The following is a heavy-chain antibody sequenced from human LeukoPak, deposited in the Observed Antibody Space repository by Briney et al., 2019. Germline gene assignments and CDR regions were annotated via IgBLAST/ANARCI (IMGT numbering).Heavy chain of an antibody. Sequence: GGSLRLSCAASGFTFSSYGMHWVRQAPGKGLEWVAFIRYDGSNKYYADSVKGRFTISRDNSKNTLYLQMNSLRAEDTAVYYCAKYQQLASSGYYYYMDVWGKGTTVTVSS. CDR3: AKYQQLASSGYYYYMDV. J-gene: IGHJ6*03. CDR1: GFTFSSYG. D-gene: IGHD2-2*01. V-gene: IGHV3-30*02. CDR2: IRYDGSNK.